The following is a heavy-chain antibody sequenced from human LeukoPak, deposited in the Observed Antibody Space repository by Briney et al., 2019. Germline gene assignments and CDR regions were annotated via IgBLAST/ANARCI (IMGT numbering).Heavy chain of an antibody. Sequence: GASVKVSCKASGYTFTGYYMHWVRQAPGQGLEWMGWINPNSGGTNYAQKFQGRVTMTRDTSISTAYMELSRLRSDDTAVYYCARDRSYYDSSPPFDYWGQGTLVTVSS. D-gene: IGHD3-22*01. V-gene: IGHV1-2*02. J-gene: IGHJ4*02. CDR2: INPNSGGT. CDR1: GYTFTGYY. CDR3: ARDRSYYDSSPPFDY.